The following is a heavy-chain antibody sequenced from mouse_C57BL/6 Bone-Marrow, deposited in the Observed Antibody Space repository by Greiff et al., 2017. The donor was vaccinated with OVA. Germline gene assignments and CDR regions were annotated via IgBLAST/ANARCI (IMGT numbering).Heavy chain of an antibody. D-gene: IGHD1-1*01. CDR3: ARHYGSSQPYYAMDY. Sequence: QVQLKQSGAELVKPGASVKMSCKASGYTFTSYWITWVKQRPGQGLEWIGDIYPGSGSTNYNEKFKSKATLTVDTSSSTAYMQLSSLTSEDSAVYYCARHYGSSQPYYAMDYWGQGTSVTVSS. CDR2: IYPGSGST. V-gene: IGHV1-55*01. J-gene: IGHJ4*01. CDR1: GYTFTSYW.